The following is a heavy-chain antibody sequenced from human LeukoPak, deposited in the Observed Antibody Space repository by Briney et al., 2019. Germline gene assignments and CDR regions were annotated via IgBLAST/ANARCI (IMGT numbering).Heavy chain of an antibody. D-gene: IGHD6-13*01. CDR3: ARRSIISSWYL. CDR2: INHSGST. J-gene: IGHJ4*02. V-gene: IGHV4-34*01. Sequence: PSETLSLTCAVYGGSFSGYYWSWIRQPPGKGLEWIGEINHSGSTNYNPSLKSRVTISVDTSKNQFSLKLSSVTAADTAVYYCARRSIISSWYLWGQGTLVTVSS. CDR1: GGSFSGYY.